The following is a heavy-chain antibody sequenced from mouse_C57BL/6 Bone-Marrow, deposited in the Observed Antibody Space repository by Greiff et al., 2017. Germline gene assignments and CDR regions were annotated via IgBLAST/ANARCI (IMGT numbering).Heavy chain of an antibody. Sequence: QVQLQQSGPELVKPGASVKISCKASGYAFSSSWMNWVKPRPGKGLEWIGRIYPGGGDTNYNGKFTGQATLTADTSSSTAYMQLSSLTSEDTAVYFGARPWDGYYEGYAMDYWGQGTSVTGSS. D-gene: IGHD2-3*01. J-gene: IGHJ4*01. CDR1: GYAFSSSW. CDR3: ARPWDGYYEGYAMDY. CDR2: IYPGGGDT. V-gene: IGHV1-82*01.